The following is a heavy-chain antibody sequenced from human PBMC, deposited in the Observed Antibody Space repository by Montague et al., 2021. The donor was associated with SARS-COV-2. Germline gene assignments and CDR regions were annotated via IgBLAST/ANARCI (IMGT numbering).Heavy chain of an antibody. CDR3: AREDVSGSYWLRGMDV. V-gene: IGHV4-61*02. CDR1: GGSISSGSYY. Sequence: TLSLTCTVSGGSISSGSYYWTWIRQPAGKGLEWIGRIYTSGSTNYNPSLKSRVTISVDRSKNQFSLKLSSVTAADTAVYYCAREDVSGSYWLRGMDVWGQGTTVTVSS. D-gene: IGHD1-26*01. CDR2: IYTSGST. J-gene: IGHJ6*02.